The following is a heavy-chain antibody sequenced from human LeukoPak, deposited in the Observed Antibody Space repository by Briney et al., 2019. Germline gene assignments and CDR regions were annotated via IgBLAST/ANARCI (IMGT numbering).Heavy chain of an antibody. CDR3: ARDWATYYDFWSGYRPRYCMDV. CDR2: IYYSGST. Sequence: PSETLSLTCTVSGGSISSGDYYWSWIRQPPGKGLEWIGYIYYSGSTYYNPSLKSRVTISVDTSKSQFSLKLSSVTAADTAVYYCARDWATYYDFWSGYRPRYCMDVWGQGTTVTVSS. D-gene: IGHD3-3*01. V-gene: IGHV4-30-4*01. J-gene: IGHJ6*02. CDR1: GGSISSGDYY.